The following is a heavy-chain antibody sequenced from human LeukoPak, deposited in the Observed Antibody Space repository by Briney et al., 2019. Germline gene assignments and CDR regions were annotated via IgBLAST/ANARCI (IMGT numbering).Heavy chain of an antibody. J-gene: IGHJ5*01. Sequence: GGSLRLSCVASGFTFITSSMHWVSQAPGKGLEWVAVTSYDGRSENYAESVKGRFSISRDNSNNTVYLQMSSLRPQDTAVYYCAKHYDYWSGYIRGFDSWGQGTLVTVSS. D-gene: IGHD3-3*01. CDR1: GFTFITSS. V-gene: IGHV3-30*18. CDR3: AKHYDYWSGYIRGFDS. CDR2: TSYDGRSE.